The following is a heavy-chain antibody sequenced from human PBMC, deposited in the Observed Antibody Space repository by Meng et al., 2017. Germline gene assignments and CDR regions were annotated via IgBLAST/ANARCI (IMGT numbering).Heavy chain of an antibody. D-gene: IGHD6-13*01. CDR1: GFTFSSYA. Sequence: GESLKISCAASGFTFSSYAMHWVRQAPGKGLEWVAVISYDGSNKYYADSVKGRFTISRDNSKNTLYLQMNSLRAEDTAVYYCARESISSSWFYFDYWGQGNLVTGAS. J-gene: IGHJ4*02. CDR3: ARESISSSWFYFDY. V-gene: IGHV3-30*01. CDR2: ISYDGSNK.